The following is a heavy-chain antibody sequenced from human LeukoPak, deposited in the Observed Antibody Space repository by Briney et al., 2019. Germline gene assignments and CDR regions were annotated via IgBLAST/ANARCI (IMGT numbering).Heavy chain of an antibody. J-gene: IGHJ4*02. D-gene: IGHD3-22*01. CDR1: GFTFSSYS. V-gene: IGHV3-21*01. CDR3: ARRRSSGYLDY. Sequence: PGGSLRLSCAASGFTFSSYSMNWVRQAPGKGLEWVSSISSSSSSIYYADSVKGRFTISRDNAKNSLYLQMNSLRAEDTAVYYCARRRSSGYLDYWGQGTLVTVSS. CDR2: ISSSSSSI.